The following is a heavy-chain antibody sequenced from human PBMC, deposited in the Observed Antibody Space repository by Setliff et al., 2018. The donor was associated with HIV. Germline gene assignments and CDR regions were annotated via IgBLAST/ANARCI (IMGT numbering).Heavy chain of an antibody. Sequence: SETLSLTCAVYGGSFSGYYWSWLRQPPGKGLEWIGEINSSGSINDNPSLKSRVTISVDTSKNQFSLKLNPVTAADTAVYYCARGFAFGGVIVIPYYFDYWGQGTLVTVSS. V-gene: IGHV4-34*01. CDR3: ARGFAFGGVIVIPYYFDY. J-gene: IGHJ4*02. D-gene: IGHD3-16*02. CDR1: GGSFSGYY. CDR2: INSSGSI.